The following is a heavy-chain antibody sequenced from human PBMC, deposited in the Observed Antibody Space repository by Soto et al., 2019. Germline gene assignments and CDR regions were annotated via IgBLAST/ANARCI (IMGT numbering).Heavy chain of an antibody. V-gene: IGHV4-34*01. CDR1: GGSFSGYY. J-gene: IGHJ5*02. CDR2: INHSGST. Sequence: SETLSLTCAVYGGSFSGYYWSWIRQPPGKGLEWIGEINHSGSTNYNPSLKSRVTISVDTSKNQFSLKLSSVTAADTAVYYCARGPGRAHYYDSSGYYYGHWFDPWGQGTLVTVSS. CDR3: ARGPGRAHYYDSSGYYYGHWFDP. D-gene: IGHD3-22*01.